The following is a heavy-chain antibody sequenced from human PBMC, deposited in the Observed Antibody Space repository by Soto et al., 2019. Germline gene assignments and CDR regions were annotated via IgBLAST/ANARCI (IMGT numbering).Heavy chain of an antibody. CDR3: ARGKAGWLSP. J-gene: IGHJ5*02. Sequence: SETLSLPCAVAGGSIGSGGYSWSWIRQPPGKGLEWIGYIYHSGSTYYNPSLKSRVTISVDRSKNQFSLKLSSVTAADTAVYYCARGKAGWLSPWGQGTLVTVS. CDR1: GGSIGSGGYS. D-gene: IGHD5-12*01. CDR2: IYHSGST. V-gene: IGHV4-30-2*01.